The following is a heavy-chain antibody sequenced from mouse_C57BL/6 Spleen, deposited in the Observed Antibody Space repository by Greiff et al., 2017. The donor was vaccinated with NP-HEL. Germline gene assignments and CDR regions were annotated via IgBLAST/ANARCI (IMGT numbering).Heavy chain of an antibody. V-gene: IGHV1-50*01. CDR3: ARRGDRY. CDR1: GYTFTSYW. Sequence: QVQLQQPGAELVKPGASVKLSCKASGYTFTSYWMQWVKQRPGQGLEWIGEIDPSDSYTNYNQKFKGKATLTVDTSSSTAYMQLSSLTSEDSAVYYCARRGDRYWGQGTTLTVSS. CDR2: IDPSDSYT. J-gene: IGHJ2*01.